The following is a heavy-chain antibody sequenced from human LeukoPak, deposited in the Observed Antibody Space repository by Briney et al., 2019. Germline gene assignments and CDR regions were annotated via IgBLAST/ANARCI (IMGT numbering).Heavy chain of an antibody. J-gene: IGHJ3*02. CDR3: AKDRRGGSYYAATLDI. V-gene: IGHV3-23*01. CDR2: ISDSGDIT. Sequence: PGGSLRLSCAASGFTFSSYAMSWVRQARGKGLEWVSGISDSGDITYYADSVKGRFTISRDNSKNTLYVQMNSLRVEDPAVYYCAKDRRGGSYYAATLDIWGQGTMVTVSS. CDR1: GFTFSSYA. D-gene: IGHD1-26*01.